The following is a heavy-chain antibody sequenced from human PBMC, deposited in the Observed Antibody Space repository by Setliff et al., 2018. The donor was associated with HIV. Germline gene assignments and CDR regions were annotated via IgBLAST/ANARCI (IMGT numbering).Heavy chain of an antibody. V-gene: IGHV4-34*01. Sequence: PSETLSLTCAVYGGSFSGYYWSWIRQPPGKGLEWIGEINQGGSTNYNPSLKSRATKSVDRSKNQFSLKLSSVTAADTAVYYCARVRMGGYFDFWGQGTLVTVSS. D-gene: IGHD3-16*01. CDR2: INQGGST. J-gene: IGHJ4*02. CDR1: GGSFSGYY. CDR3: ARVRMGGYFDF.